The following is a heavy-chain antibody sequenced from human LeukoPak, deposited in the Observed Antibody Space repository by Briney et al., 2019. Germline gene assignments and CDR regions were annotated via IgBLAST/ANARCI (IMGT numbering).Heavy chain of an antibody. D-gene: IGHD3-22*01. Sequence: KESGPTLVKPTQTLTLTCTFSGFSLTTSGVGVGWIRQPPEKALEWHALIYWDDDKRSSPSLRSRLTITKDTSKNQVVLTMTNTDPVDTATYYCAHRFYYDTSVGIDPFHFWGQGILVTVSS. J-gene: IGHJ4*02. CDR1: GFSLTTSGVG. V-gene: IGHV2-5*02. CDR2: IYWDDDK. CDR3: AHRFYYDTSVGIDPFHF.